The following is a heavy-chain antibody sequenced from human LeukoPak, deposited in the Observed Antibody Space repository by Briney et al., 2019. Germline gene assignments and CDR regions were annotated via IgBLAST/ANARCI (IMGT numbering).Heavy chain of an antibody. CDR3: ARRRIPGRESDAFDI. D-gene: IGHD1-26*01. V-gene: IGHV3-30*03. Sequence: GGSLRLSCAASGFTFSDHGMHWVRQAPGKGLEWVAVISYDGSNKYYADSVKGRFTISRDNSKNTLYVQMNRLRTEDTAVYYCARRRIPGRESDAFDIWGQGTMVTVSS. CDR2: ISYDGSNK. CDR1: GFTFSDHG. J-gene: IGHJ3*02.